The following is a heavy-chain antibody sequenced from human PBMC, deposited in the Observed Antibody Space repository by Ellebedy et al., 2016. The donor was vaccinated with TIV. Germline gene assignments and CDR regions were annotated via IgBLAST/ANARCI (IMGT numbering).Heavy chain of an antibody. V-gene: IGHV4-61*01. Sequence: SETLSLTXTVSGDSVSSGTYYWSWIRQPPGKGLEYIGYIFYTGSTNYNPSLRSRVTISVDTSKSQFSLKLSSVTAADTAVYYCARVRPGINVFGLVMGRGRYFEFWGQGNLVTVSS. CDR1: GDSVSSGTYY. J-gene: IGHJ4*02. CDR2: IFYTGST. D-gene: IGHD3/OR15-3a*01. CDR3: ARVRPGINVFGLVMGRGRYFEF.